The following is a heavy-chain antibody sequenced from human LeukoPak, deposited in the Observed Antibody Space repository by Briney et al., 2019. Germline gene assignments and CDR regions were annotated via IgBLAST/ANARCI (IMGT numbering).Heavy chain of an antibody. D-gene: IGHD1-26*01. V-gene: IGHV3-23*01. CDR3: AKDKGWGYSSYDYYGMDV. CDR1: GFTFSSYA. Sequence: GGSLRLSCAASGFTFSSYAMSWVRQVPGKGLEWVSVISGSGDNTYYADSVKGRFTISRDISKNTLHVQMNSLRAEDAAVYYCAKDKGWGYSSYDYYGMDVWGQGTTVTVSS. J-gene: IGHJ6*02. CDR2: ISGSGDNT.